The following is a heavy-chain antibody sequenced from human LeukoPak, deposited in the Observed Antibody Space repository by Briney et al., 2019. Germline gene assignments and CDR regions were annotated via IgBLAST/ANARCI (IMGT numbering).Heavy chain of an antibody. CDR1: GYIFTNYA. V-gene: IGHV7-4-1*02. Sequence: ASVKVSCKASGYIFTNYAMNWVRQAPGQGLEWMGWINTNTGNPTYAQGFTGRYVFSLDTSVTTAYLEISSLKAEDTAVYYCAAGNWFDPWAREPWSPSPQ. D-gene: IGHD1-1*01. J-gene: IGHJ5*02. CDR2: INTNTGNP. CDR3: AAGNWFDP.